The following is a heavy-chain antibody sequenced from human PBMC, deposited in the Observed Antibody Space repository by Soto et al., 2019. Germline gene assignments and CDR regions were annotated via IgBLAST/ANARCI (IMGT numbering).Heavy chain of an antibody. CDR3: ARVRPGVVGVAETRYYYYGRGV. V-gene: IGHV5-10-1*01. Sequence: GEPLKISCEGSGYSFTSYWISWVRQMPGKCLEWMGRIDPSDSYTNYSPSFQGHVTISADKSISTAYLQWSSLKASDTALYYCARVRPGVVGVAETRYYYYGRGV. J-gene: IGHJ6*01. CDR2: IDPSDSYT. D-gene: IGHD2-15*01. CDR1: GYSFTSYW.